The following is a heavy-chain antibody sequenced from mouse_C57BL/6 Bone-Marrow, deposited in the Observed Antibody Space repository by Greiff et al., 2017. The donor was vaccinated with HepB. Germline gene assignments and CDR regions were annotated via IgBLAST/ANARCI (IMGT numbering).Heavy chain of an antibody. J-gene: IGHJ4*01. V-gene: IGHV1-64*01. D-gene: IGHD1-1*01. Sequence: QVQLQQPGAELVMPGASVKLSCKASGYTFTSYWMHWVKQRPGQGLEWIGMIHPNSGSTNYNEKFKSKATLTVDKSSSTAYMQLSSLTSEDSAVYYCARKGTTVVATRDAMDYWGQGTSVTVSS. CDR3: ARKGTTVVATRDAMDY. CDR1: GYTFTSYW. CDR2: IHPNSGST.